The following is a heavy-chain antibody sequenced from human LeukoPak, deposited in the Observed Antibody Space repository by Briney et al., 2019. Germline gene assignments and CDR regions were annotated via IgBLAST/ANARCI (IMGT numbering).Heavy chain of an antibody. CDR3: ARWGNGVDY. D-gene: IGHD7-27*01. CDR2: INPLSGGT. Sequence: ASVKVSCKASGYTFTDYYMHWVRQAPGQGLEWMGWINPLSGGTNYAQKFQGRVTMTRDTSISTAYMELSRLRSDDTAVYYCARWGNGVDYWGQGTLVTVSS. J-gene: IGHJ4*02. CDR1: GYTFTDYY. V-gene: IGHV1-2*02.